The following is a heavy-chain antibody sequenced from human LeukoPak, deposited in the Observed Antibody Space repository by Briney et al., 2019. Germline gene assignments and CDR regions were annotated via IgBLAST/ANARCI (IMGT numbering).Heavy chain of an antibody. D-gene: IGHD2-15*01. V-gene: IGHV3-23*01. CDR1: GFTFSSYA. Sequence: GGSLRLSCAASGFTFSSYAMSWVRQAPGKGLEWVSAISGSGGSTYYADSVKGRFTISRDNSKNTLYPQMNSLRTEDTAVYYFAKERCSGGSCYSGPQFDPWGQGTLVTVSS. CDR3: AKERCSGGSCYSGPQFDP. J-gene: IGHJ5*02. CDR2: ISGSGGST.